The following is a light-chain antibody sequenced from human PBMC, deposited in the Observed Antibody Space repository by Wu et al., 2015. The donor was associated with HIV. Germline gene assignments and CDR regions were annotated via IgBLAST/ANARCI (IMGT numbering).Light chain of an antibody. CDR2: AAF. CDR1: QGINNY. J-gene: IGKJ2*01. Sequence: AIRIIQSPSSLSASTGDRVTITCRASQGINNYVAWYQQKSGKAPKLLIYAAFTLQSGVPSRFSGSGSGTDFTLTISCLQSEDFATYYCLQHNNYPYTFGQGTKLEIK. CDR3: LQHNNYPYT. V-gene: IGKV1-8*01.